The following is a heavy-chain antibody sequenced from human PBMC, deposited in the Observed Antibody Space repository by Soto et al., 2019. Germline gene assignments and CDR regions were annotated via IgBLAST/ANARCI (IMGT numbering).Heavy chain of an antibody. J-gene: IGHJ4*02. V-gene: IGHV3-23*01. CDR3: VKDYYDSSGYYSPFDY. Sequence: PGGSLRLSCAASGFTFSSYAMSWVRQAPGKGLEWVSAISGSGGSTYYADSVKGRFTISRDNSKNTLYLQMNSLRAEDTAVYYCVKDYYDSSGYYSPFDYWGQGTLVTVSS. D-gene: IGHD3-22*01. CDR1: GFTFSSYA. CDR2: ISGSGGST.